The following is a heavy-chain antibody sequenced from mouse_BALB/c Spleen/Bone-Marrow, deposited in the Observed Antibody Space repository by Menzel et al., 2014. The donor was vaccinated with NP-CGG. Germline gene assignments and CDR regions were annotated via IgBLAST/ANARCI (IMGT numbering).Heavy chain of an antibody. D-gene: IGHD1-3*01. J-gene: IGHJ3*01. CDR1: GYSFTSYW. CDR2: IDPSDSET. V-gene: IGHV1S126*01. Sequence: VKLMESGPQLVRPGASVKISCKASGYSFTSYWVHWVKQRPGQGLEWIGMIDPSDSETKLNQKFKDKATLTVDKSSSTAYLQLSSPTSEDSAVYYCARRDNAPFAYWGQGTLVTVSA. CDR3: ARRDNAPFAY.